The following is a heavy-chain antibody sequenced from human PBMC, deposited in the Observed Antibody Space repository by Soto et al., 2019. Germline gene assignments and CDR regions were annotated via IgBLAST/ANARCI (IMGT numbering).Heavy chain of an antibody. CDR1: GFTFSSYA. CDR3: AKDQSRNHRLGMDV. J-gene: IGHJ6*02. V-gene: IGHV3-23*01. CDR2: ISGSGGST. Sequence: LRLSCAASGFTFSSYAMSWVRQAPGKGLEWVSAISGSGGSTYYADSVKGRFTISRDNSKNTLYLQMNSLRAEDTAVYYCAKDQSRNHRLGMDVWGQGTTVTVSS.